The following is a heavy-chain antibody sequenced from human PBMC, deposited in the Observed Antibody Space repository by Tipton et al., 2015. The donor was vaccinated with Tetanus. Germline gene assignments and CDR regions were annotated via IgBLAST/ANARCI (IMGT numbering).Heavy chain of an antibody. CDR1: GAPISSYY. D-gene: IGHD5-24*01. Sequence: TLSLTCTVSGAPISSYYWSWIRQPPRNGLEWIGYIYNSGNTNYNPSLKSRVTISVDTSKNQFSLKLNSVTAADTAVYYCARGRGGYNYPFDYWGQGTLVIVSS. J-gene: IGHJ4*02. CDR3: ARGRGGYNYPFDY. V-gene: IGHV4-59*01. CDR2: IYNSGNT.